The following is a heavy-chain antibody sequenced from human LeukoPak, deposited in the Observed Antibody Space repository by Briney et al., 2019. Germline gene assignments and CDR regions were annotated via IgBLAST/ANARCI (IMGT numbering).Heavy chain of an antibody. CDR2: INSDGSST. V-gene: IGHV3-74*01. J-gene: IGHJ4*02. D-gene: IGHD3-22*01. CDR1: GFTFSSYW. Sequence: GGSLRLSCAASGFTFSSYWMHWVRHAPGKGLVWVSRINSDGSSTSYADSVKGRFTISRDNAKNTLYLQMNSLRAEDTAVYYCARKYYYDNSLDYWGQGTLVTVSS. CDR3: ARKYYYDNSLDY.